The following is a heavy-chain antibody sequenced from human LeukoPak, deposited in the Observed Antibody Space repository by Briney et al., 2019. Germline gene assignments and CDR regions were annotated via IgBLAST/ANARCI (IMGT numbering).Heavy chain of an antibody. D-gene: IGHD2-15*01. CDR3: ARHLPTYCSGGSCQKRDWFDP. V-gene: IGHV4-39*01. J-gene: IGHJ5*02. CDR1: GGSISSSSYY. CDR2: IYYSGST. Sequence: SETLSLTCTVSGGSISSSSYYWGWIRQPPGKGLEWIGSIYYSGSTYYNPSLKSRVTISVDTSKNQFSLKLSSVTAADTAVYYCARHLPTYCSGGSCQKRDWFDPRGQGTLVTVSS.